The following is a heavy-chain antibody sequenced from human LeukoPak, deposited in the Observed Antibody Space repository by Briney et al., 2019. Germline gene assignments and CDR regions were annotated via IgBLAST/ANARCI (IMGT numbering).Heavy chain of an antibody. J-gene: IGHJ4*02. CDR1: GFTFSSYS. CDR3: AKDIRKLTPRHFDY. D-gene: IGHD4-23*01. V-gene: IGHV3-21*01. CDR2: ISSSSSYI. Sequence: GGSLRLSCAASGFTFSSYSMNWVRQAPGKGLEWVSSISSSSSYIYYADSVKGRFTISRDNSKNTLYLQMNSLRAEDTAVYYCAKDIRKLTPRHFDYWGQGTLVTVSS.